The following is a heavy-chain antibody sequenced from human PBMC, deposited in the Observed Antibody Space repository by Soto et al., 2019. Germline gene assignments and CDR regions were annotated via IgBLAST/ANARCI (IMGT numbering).Heavy chain of an antibody. Sequence: EVQLLESGGGLVQPGGSLRLSCAASGFAFSNYAMSWVRQAPGKGLEWVSVMSGSGGGTFYADSVKGRFTISRDNSRNTLYLQMNRLRAEDTAVYYCAKPPEVAAARGFFDYWGQGTLVTVSS. J-gene: IGHJ4*02. V-gene: IGHV3-23*01. CDR3: AKPPEVAAARGFFDY. CDR2: MSGSGGGT. D-gene: IGHD2-15*01. CDR1: GFAFSNYA.